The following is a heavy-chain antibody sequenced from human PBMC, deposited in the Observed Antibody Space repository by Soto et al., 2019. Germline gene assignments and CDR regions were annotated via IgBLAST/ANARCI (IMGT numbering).Heavy chain of an antibody. D-gene: IGHD6-13*01. CDR1: GGTFSSYT. J-gene: IGHJ2*01. Sequence: QVQLVQSGAKVKKPGSSVKVSCKASGGTFSSYTISWVRQSPGQGLEWMGRIIPILGIANYAQKFQGRVTITADKATSTAYMELSSLRSEDTAVYYCARMTWCIAAAGTWYFDLWGRGTLVTVSS. V-gene: IGHV1-69*02. CDR2: IIPILGIA. CDR3: ARMTWCIAAAGTWYFDL.